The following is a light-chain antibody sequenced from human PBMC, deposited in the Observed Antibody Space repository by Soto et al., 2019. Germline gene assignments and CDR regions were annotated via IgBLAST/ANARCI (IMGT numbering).Light chain of an antibody. V-gene: IGKV2-28*01. Sequence: DIVMTQSPLSLPVTPGEPASISCRSSQSLLHSNGYNYLDWYLQKPGQSPQLLTYLGSNRASGVPDRFSGSGSGTDFTLKISRVEAEDVGVYYCMQALQTPLTFGGGTKWIS. CDR3: MQALQTPLT. CDR2: LGS. J-gene: IGKJ4*01. CDR1: QSLLHSNGYNY.